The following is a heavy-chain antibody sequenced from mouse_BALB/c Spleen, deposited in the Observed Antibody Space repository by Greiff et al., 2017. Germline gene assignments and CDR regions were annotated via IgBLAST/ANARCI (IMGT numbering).Heavy chain of an antibody. Sequence: VQLQQSGAELAKPGASVKMSCKASGYPFTSYWMHWVKQRPGQGLEWIGYINPSTGYTEYNQKFKDKATLTADKSSSTAYMQLSSLTSEDSAVYDCAREEVRRRGYFDYWGQGTTLTVSS. D-gene: IGHD2-14*01. J-gene: IGHJ2*01. CDR2: INPSTGYT. CDR1: GYPFTSYW. V-gene: IGHV1-7*01. CDR3: AREEVRRRGYFDY.